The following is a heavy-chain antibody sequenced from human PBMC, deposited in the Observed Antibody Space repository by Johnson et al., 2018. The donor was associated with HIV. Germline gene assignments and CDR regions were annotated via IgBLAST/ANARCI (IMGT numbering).Heavy chain of an antibody. V-gene: IGHV3-74*02. CDR2: IIRDATTA. J-gene: IGHJ3*02. CDR3: TTGLMSAFDM. D-gene: IGHD3-16*01. CDR1: GFTVSSDY. Sequence: VQLVESGGGWVQPGGSLRLSCAASGFTVSSDYMSWVRQAPGKGLEWVSRIIRDATTAIYADSVKGRFTISRDNAKNTLYLQMDSLRAEDTAVYYCTTGLMSAFDMWGQGTMVTVSS.